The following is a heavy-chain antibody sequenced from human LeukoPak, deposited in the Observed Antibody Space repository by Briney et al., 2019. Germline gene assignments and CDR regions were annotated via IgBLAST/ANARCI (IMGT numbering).Heavy chain of an antibody. CDR2: IIPIFGTA. CDR3: SLGELPDLGYYYYGMDV. D-gene: IGHD3-16*01. V-gene: IGHV1-69*01. CDR1: GGTFSSYA. Sequence: SVKVSCKASGGTFSSYAISWVRQAPGQGLEWMGGIIPIFGTANYAQKFQGRATITADESTSTAYMELSSLRSEDTAVYYCSLGELPDLGYYYYGMDVWGKGTTVTVSS. J-gene: IGHJ6*04.